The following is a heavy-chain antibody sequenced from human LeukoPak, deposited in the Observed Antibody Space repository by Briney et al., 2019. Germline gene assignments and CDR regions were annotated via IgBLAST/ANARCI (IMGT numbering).Heavy chain of an antibody. CDR3: ARVGTVKVAGPFDY. J-gene: IGHJ4*02. CDR2: INPNSGGT. V-gene: IGHV1-2*02. CDR1: GYTFTGYY. D-gene: IGHD6-19*01. Sequence: GASVKVSCKASGYTFTGYYMHWVRQAPGQGLEWMGWINPNSGGTNYAQKFQGRVTMTRDTSISTAYMELSRLRSDDTAVYYCARVGTVKVAGPFDYWGQGTLVTVSS.